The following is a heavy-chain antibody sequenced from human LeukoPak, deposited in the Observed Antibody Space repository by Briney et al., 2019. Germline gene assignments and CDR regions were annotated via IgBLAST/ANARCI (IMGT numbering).Heavy chain of an antibody. V-gene: IGHV4-39*07. CDR2: IYYSGST. J-gene: IGHJ4*02. Sequence: SETLSLTCTVSGGSISSSSYYWGWIRQPPGKGLEWIGSIYYSGSTYYNPSLKSRVTISVDTSKNQFSLKLSSVTAADTAVYYCARSPGGGDFDYWGQGTLVTVSS. D-gene: IGHD3-16*01. CDR1: GGSISSSSYY. CDR3: ARSPGGGDFDY.